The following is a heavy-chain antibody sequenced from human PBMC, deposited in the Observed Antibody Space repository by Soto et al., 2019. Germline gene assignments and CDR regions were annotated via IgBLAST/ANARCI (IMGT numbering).Heavy chain of an antibody. V-gene: IGHV1-18*01. CDR1: GYTFTNYG. CDR3: ARGPDPTYLDY. CDR2: INVYNGKT. Sequence: QVQLVQSGGEVAKPGASVKVSCKASGYTFTNYGINWVRQAPGLGLEWMGWINVYNGKTNYAQKFQARVTMTTDTSTNSVYMELRSWRSDDTAVYYCARGPDPTYLDYWGQGTLVIVSS. J-gene: IGHJ4*02.